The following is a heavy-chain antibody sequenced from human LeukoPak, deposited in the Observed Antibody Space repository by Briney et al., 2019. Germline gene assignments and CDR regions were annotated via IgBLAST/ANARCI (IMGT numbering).Heavy chain of an antibody. Sequence: PSQTLSLTCTVSGGPISYGSYYWSWIRQPAGKGLEWIGRIYSTGKTNYNPSLESRVTISVDTSKNQFSLKLSSVTAADTAVYYCASSLITPTNWFDPWGQGTLVTVSS. V-gene: IGHV4-61*02. CDR3: ASSLITPTNWFDP. D-gene: IGHD2-15*01. J-gene: IGHJ5*02. CDR2: IYSTGKT. CDR1: GGPISYGSYY.